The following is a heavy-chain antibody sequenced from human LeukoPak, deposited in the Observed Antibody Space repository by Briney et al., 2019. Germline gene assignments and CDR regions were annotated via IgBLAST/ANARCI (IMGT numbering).Heavy chain of an antibody. D-gene: IGHD3-10*01. CDR1: GGSISSSSYY. CDR2: IYYSGST. Sequence: KPSETLSLTCTVSGGSISSSSYYWGWIRQPPGKGLEWIGSIYYSGSTYYNPSLKSRVTISVDTSKNQFSLKLSSVTAADTAVYYCARIIRNRVFRHTLDYWGQGTLVTVSS. V-gene: IGHV4-39*01. J-gene: IGHJ4*02. CDR3: ARIIRNRVFRHTLDY.